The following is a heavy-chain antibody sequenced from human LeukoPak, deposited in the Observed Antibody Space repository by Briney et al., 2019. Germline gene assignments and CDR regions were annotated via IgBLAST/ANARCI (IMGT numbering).Heavy chain of an antibody. D-gene: IGHD3-16*01. CDR1: GFTFSSYW. CDR3: ARDLRFRSLWP. Sequence: GGSLRLSCAASGFTFSSYWMSWVRQAPGKGPEWVANIKQDGSEKYYVDSVKGRFTISRDNAKNSLYLQMNSLRAEDTAVYYCARDLRFRSLWPWGQGTLVTVSS. J-gene: IGHJ4*02. V-gene: IGHV3-7*01. CDR2: IKQDGSEK.